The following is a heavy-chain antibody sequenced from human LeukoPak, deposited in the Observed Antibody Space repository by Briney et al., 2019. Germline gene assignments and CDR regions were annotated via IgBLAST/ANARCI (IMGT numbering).Heavy chain of an antibody. CDR3: ARDLSWEPIRI. J-gene: IGHJ4*02. CDR1: SYSFTSYG. Sequence: ASVKVSCKASSYSFTSYGISWVRQTPGQGLEWMGWISAYNGNTNYAQKLQGRVTMTTDTSTSTAYMELRSLRSDDTAVYYCARDLSWEPIRIWGQGTLVTVSS. D-gene: IGHD1-26*01. V-gene: IGHV1-18*01. CDR2: ISAYNGNT.